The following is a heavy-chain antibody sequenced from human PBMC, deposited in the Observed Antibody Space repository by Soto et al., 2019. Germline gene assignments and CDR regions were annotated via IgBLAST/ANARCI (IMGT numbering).Heavy chain of an antibody. J-gene: IGHJ4*02. CDR2: ISSNGRTI. D-gene: IGHD1-26*01. Sequence: EVQLVESGGGLVQPGGSLRLSCAASGFTFSSYVMNWVRQAPGKGLEWVSYISSNGRTIDYADSVKGRFTISRDNAKKSLYLQLNSLRAEDTAVYYCARVGVVGARSLDFWGQGTLVTVSS. CDR3: ARVGVVGARSLDF. CDR1: GFTFSSYV. V-gene: IGHV3-48*03.